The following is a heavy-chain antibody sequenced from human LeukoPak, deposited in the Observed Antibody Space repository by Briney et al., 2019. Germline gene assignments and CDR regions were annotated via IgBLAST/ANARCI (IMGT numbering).Heavy chain of an antibody. CDR1: GFTFSTYW. J-gene: IGHJ4*02. Sequence: GSLRLSCVVSGFTFSTYWMTWVRQAPGKGLEWVANIKQDGSEKYYVDSVKGRFTISRDNAKNSLYLQMNSLRPEDTAVYYCARRRTLVTGTSLDYWGQGTLVTVSS. D-gene: IGHD2-21*02. CDR2: IKQDGSEK. V-gene: IGHV3-7*01. CDR3: ARRRTLVTGTSLDY.